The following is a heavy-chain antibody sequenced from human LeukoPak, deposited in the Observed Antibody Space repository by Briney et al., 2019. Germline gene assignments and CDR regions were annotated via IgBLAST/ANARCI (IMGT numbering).Heavy chain of an antibody. CDR3: ARDYGSSWFFDY. Sequence: GGSLRLSCVASGFTFSTYEMNWVRQAPGKGLEWVSYISGSGRPTYYADSVKGRFTISRDNARTSLYLQMNSLRAEDTAVYYCARDYGSSWFFDYWGPGTLVTVSS. V-gene: IGHV3-48*03. CDR2: ISGSGRPT. D-gene: IGHD6-13*01. CDR1: GFTFSTYE. J-gene: IGHJ4*02.